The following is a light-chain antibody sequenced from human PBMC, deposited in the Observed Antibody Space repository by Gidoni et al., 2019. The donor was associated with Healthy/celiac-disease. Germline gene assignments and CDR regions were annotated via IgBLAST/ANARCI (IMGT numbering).Light chain of an antibody. Sequence: EIVFTQSPATLSLSPRDRATLSCRASQSVSSYLAWYQQKPGTAPRLLIYDASNRATGIPARFSGSGSGTDFTLTISSLEPEDFAVYYCQQRSNWPPVLTFGGGTKVEIK. CDR1: QSVSSY. J-gene: IGKJ4*01. V-gene: IGKV3-11*01. CDR2: DAS. CDR3: QQRSNWPPVLT.